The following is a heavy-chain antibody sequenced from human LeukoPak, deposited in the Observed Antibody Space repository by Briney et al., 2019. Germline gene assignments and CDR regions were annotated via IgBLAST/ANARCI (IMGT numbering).Heavy chain of an antibody. D-gene: IGHD1-26*01. Sequence: SPTLSLTCALSGDSVSINSASWTWIRQSPSRGLEWLGRTYYRSKWYSEYAGSVRGRITINADTSKNQFSLQLYSVTPDDTAVYYCARDAGWEILHAFDIWGQGTMVTVSS. J-gene: IGHJ3*02. CDR2: TYYRSKWYS. V-gene: IGHV6-1*01. CDR1: GDSVSINSAS. CDR3: ARDAGWEILHAFDI.